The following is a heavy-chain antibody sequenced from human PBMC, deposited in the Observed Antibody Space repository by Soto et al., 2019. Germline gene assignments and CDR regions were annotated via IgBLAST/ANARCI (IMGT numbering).Heavy chain of an antibody. D-gene: IGHD2-15*01. J-gene: IGHJ5*02. Sequence: QITLKESGPTLVRPTETLTLTCTFSGFSLTTSALGGGWILQPPGKALEWLALIYWNDEKRYRPSLHSGLSITKDNYRNQVVLTMATMDPVDTGTYYCANRTPVTPGLTWGPGTLVTVSS. CDR2: IYWNDEK. CDR3: ANRTPVTPGLT. CDR1: GFSLTTSALG. V-gene: IGHV2-5*01.